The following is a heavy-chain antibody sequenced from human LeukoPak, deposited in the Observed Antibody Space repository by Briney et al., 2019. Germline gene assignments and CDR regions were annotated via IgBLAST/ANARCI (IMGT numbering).Heavy chain of an antibody. CDR1: GYSFTSYW. Sequence: GESLKISCQGSGYSFTSYWIGWVGQLPGKGLEWMGIIYPGDSDTRYSPSFQGQVTISADKSISTAYLQWSSLKASDTAMYYCARQRTLDKYSSSWYSGNYYYYGMDVWGQGTTVTVSS. CDR3: ARQRTLDKYSSSWYSGNYYYYGMDV. D-gene: IGHD6-13*01. CDR2: IYPGDSDT. V-gene: IGHV5-51*01. J-gene: IGHJ6*02.